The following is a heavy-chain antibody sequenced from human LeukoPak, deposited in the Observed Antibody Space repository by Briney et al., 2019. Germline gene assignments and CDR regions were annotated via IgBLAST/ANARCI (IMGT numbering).Heavy chain of an antibody. J-gene: IGHJ1*01. V-gene: IGHV4-4*07. D-gene: IGHD2-2*01. CDR3: ARGDIVVVPAAPAEYFQH. CDR2: IYTSGST. Sequence: SETLSLTCTVSGGSISSYYWSWIRQPAEKGLEWIGRIYTSGSTNYNPSLKSRVTISVDTSKNQFSLKLSSVTAADTAVYYCARGDIVVVPAAPAEYFQHWGQGTLVTVSS. CDR1: GGSISSYY.